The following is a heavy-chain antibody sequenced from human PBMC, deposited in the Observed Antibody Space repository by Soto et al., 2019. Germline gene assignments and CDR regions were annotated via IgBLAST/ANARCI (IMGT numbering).Heavy chain of an antibody. D-gene: IGHD3-10*01. CDR3: AIFYYGATMHGYFLYY. Sequence: GESLKNSCRGSGYSFTSYWIGWVRQMPGKGLEWMGIIYPGDSDTRYSPSFQGQVTISADKSISTAYLQWSSLTASDTAMYYCAIFYYGATMHGYFLYYRGQRSLVIGSS. J-gene: IGHJ4*01. CDR2: IYPGDSDT. CDR1: GYSFTSYW. V-gene: IGHV5-51*01.